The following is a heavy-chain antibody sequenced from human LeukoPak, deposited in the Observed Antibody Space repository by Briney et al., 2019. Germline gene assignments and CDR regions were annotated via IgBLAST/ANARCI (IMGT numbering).Heavy chain of an antibody. D-gene: IGHD6-19*01. Sequence: GGSLRLSCAASGFTFGSYAMSWVRQAPGKGLEWVSAISGSGGSTYYADSVKGRFTISRDNSKNTLYLQMNSLRAEDTAVYYCAKDKQWLNYFDYWGQGTLVTVSS. J-gene: IGHJ4*02. CDR1: GFTFGSYA. CDR3: AKDKQWLNYFDY. V-gene: IGHV3-23*01. CDR2: ISGSGGST.